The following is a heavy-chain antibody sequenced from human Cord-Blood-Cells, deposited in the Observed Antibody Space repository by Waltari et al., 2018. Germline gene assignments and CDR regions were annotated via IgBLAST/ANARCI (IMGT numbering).Heavy chain of an antibody. CDR2: IYYSGST. CDR3: ARHSGIVGATFDY. V-gene: IGHV4-39*01. J-gene: IGHJ4*02. D-gene: IGHD1-26*01. Sequence: QLQLQESGPGLVKPSATLAITCTVSGGSLSSSSYYWVCIRQPPGKGLEWIGSIYYSGSTYYNPSLKSRVTISVDTSKNQFSLKLSSVTAAETAVYYCARHSGIVGATFDYWGQGTLVTVSS. CDR1: GGSLSSSSYY.